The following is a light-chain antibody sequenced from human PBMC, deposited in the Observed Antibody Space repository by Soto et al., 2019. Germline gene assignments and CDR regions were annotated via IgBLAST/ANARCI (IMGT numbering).Light chain of an antibody. CDR1: SSNIGSNT. CDR3: AAWDDSLNGWV. CDR2: SNN. Sequence: QSVLTQPPSASGTPGQRVTISCSGSSSNIGSNTVNWYQQLPGTAPKLLIYSNNQRPSGVPDRFSGSKSVTSASLAISGLQSEDEVEYYCAAWDDSLNGWVFGGGTKLAVL. V-gene: IGLV1-44*01. J-gene: IGLJ3*02.